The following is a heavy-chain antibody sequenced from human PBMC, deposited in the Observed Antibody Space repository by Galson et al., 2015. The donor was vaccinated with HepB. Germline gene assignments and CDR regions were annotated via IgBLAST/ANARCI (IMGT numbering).Heavy chain of an antibody. V-gene: IGHV1-3*01. J-gene: IGHJ4*02. D-gene: IGHD6-13*01. CDR3: ARNEYSSSWYPMPIDY. CDR1: GSTFTSYA. Sequence: SVTVSCKASGSTFTSYAMHWVRQAPGQRLEWMGWINAGNGNTKYSQKFQGRVTITRDTSASTAYMELSSLRSEDTAVYYCARNEYSSSWYPMPIDYWGQGTLVTVSS. CDR2: INAGNGNT.